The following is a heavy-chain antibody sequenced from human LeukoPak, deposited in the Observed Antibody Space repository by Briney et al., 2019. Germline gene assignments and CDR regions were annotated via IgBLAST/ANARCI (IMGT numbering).Heavy chain of an antibody. CDR2: ISDSGGAI. V-gene: IGHV3-23*01. D-gene: IGHD6-13*01. CDR1: GFTFSTYA. Sequence: PGGSLRLSCAASGFTFSTYALNWVRQAPGKGLEWVSAISDSGGAIFYADSVKGRFTMSRDNSKSSLFLQMNSLRAEDTALYYCARDSSSWTNYFDYWGQGTLVTVSS. J-gene: IGHJ4*02. CDR3: ARDSSSWTNYFDY.